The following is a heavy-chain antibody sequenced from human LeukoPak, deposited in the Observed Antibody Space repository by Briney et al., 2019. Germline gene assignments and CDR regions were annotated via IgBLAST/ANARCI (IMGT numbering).Heavy chain of an antibody. CDR1: GFTFSSYG. CDR3: AKALRITMVRGGFDF. CDR2: IRHDGSNK. D-gene: IGHD3-10*01. V-gene: IGHV3-30*02. Sequence: GGSLRLSCAASGFTFSSYGMHWVRQAPGKGLEWVAFIRHDGSNKYYADSVKGRFTISRDNAKNSLYLQMNSLRAEDTALYYCAKALRITMVRGGFDFWGQGTLVTVSS. J-gene: IGHJ4*02.